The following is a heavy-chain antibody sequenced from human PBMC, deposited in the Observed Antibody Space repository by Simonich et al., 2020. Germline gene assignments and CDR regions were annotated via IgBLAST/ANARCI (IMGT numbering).Heavy chain of an antibody. CDR3: ARHYYGDYYFDY. Sequence: EVQLVESGGGLVQPGGSLRLSCAASGFTFSSYAMNWVRLAPGKGLGRVSDISSSGSTIYYADSVKGRFTISRDNAKNSLYLQMNSLRAEDTAVYYCARHYYGDYYFDYWGQGTLVTVSS. CDR2: ISSSGSTI. J-gene: IGHJ4*02. D-gene: IGHD4-17*01. V-gene: IGHV3-48*03. CDR1: GFTFSSYA.